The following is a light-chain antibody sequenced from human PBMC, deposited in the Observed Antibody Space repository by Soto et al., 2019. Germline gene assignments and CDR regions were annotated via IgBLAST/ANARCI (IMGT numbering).Light chain of an antibody. J-gene: IGKJ5*01. V-gene: IGKV1-5*03. CDR2: KAS. CDR3: QQYNSYSPIT. CDR1: QTISSL. Sequence: DIQMTQSPSTLSGSVGERVTITCRASQTISSLLSWYHQKPGKAPKLLIYKASTLKTGLPSRFSGSGSGTEFTLNISSLQPDDFATYYCQQYNSYSPITFGQGTRLAIK.